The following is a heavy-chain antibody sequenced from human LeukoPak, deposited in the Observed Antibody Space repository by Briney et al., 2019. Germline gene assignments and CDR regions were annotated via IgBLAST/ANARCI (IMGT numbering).Heavy chain of an antibody. V-gene: IGHV3-21*01. D-gene: IGHD3-9*01. CDR1: GFTFSSYS. Sequence: PGGSLRLSCAASGFTFSSYSMNWVRQAPGKGLEWVSSISSSSSYIYYADSVKGRFTISRDNAKNSLYLQMNSLRAEDTAVYYCARDRGGRYFDWLLPYFDYWGQGTLVTVSS. CDR3: ARDRGGRYFDWLLPYFDY. J-gene: IGHJ4*02. CDR2: ISSSSSYI.